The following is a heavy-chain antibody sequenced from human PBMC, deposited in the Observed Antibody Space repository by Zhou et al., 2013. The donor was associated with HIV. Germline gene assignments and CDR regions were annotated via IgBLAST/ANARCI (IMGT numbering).Heavy chain of an antibody. J-gene: IGHJ4*02. CDR3: ASSRGLRGVISGPFDY. CDR2: INPNSGGT. CDR1: GYTFTGYY. D-gene: IGHD3-10*01. V-gene: IGHV1-2*02. Sequence: QVQLVQSGAEVKKPGASVKVSCKASGYTFTGYYMHWVRQAPGQGLEWMGWINPNSGGTNYAQKFQGRVTMTRDTSISTAYMELSRLRSDDTAVYYCASSRGLRGVISGPFDYWGQGTLVTVSS.